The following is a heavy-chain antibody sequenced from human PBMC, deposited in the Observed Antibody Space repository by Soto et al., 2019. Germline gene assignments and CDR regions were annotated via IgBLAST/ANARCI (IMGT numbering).Heavy chain of an antibody. CDR3: AGGLPVTGRDHFYGMDV. Sequence: QVQLQESGPGLVKSSETLTLTCTVSGGSIKNYYWTWIRQPPGQGLEWIGYVHHAGSSNYNPSLSGRVTMSVDTSKNQCSLRLTSVIAADAAVYSCAGGLPVTGRDHFYGMDVWGQGTTVIVSS. D-gene: IGHD2-21*02. V-gene: IGHV4-59*01. CDR1: GGSIKNYY. J-gene: IGHJ6*02. CDR2: VHHAGSS.